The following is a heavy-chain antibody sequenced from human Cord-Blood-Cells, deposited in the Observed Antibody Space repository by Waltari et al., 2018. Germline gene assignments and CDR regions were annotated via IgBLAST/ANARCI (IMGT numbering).Heavy chain of an antibody. CDR3: ARDGRTTVTTPHWYFDL. J-gene: IGHJ2*01. Sequence: QLQLQESGSGLVKPSQTLSLTCAVSGGALPSGGYSWRWIRQPPGKGLEWIGYIYHSGSTYYNPSLKSRVTISVDRSKNQFSLKLSSVTAADTAMYYCARDGRTTVTTPHWYFDLWGRGTLVTVSS. CDR2: IYHSGST. CDR1: GGALPSGGYS. V-gene: IGHV4-30-2*01. D-gene: IGHD4-4*01.